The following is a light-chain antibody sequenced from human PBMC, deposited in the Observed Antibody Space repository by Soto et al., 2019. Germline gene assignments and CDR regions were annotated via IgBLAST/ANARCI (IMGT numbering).Light chain of an antibody. V-gene: IGKV1-39*01. J-gene: IGKJ1*01. Sequence: DIQMAQSPSSLSASLGDRFTITCRPSESIPHEFKWLQRRHGNAPRLLIYDTVTLQSGVPSRFSGNGSRTDVTITISSLQPEDVGTYYCQQRYSTPCTFGQGTKVDI. CDR1: ESIPHE. CDR2: DTV. CDR3: QQRYSTPCT.